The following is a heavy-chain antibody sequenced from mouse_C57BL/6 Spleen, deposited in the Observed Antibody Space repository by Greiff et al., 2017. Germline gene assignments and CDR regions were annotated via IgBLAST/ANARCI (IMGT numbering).Heavy chain of an antibody. Sequence: EVMLVESGGGLVQPGGSLKLSCAASGFTFSDYGMAWVRQAPRKGPEWVAFISNLAYSIYYADTVTGRFTISRENAKNTLYLEMSSLRSEDTAMYYCARQRTPCYFDVWGTGTTVTVSS. CDR1: GFTFSDYG. J-gene: IGHJ1*03. CDR2: ISNLAYSI. V-gene: IGHV5-15*01. CDR3: ARQRTPCYFDV.